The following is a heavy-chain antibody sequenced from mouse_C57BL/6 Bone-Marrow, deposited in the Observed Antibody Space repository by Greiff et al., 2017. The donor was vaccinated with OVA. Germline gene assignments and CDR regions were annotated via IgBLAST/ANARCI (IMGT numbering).Heavy chain of an antibody. J-gene: IGHJ2*01. CDR1: GYTFTSYG. D-gene: IGHD2-4*01. V-gene: IGHV1-81*01. Sequence: VHLVESGAELARPGASVKLSCKASGYTFTSYGISWVKQRTGQGLEWIGEIYPRSGNTYYNEKFKGKATLTADKSSSTAYMELRSLTSEDSAVYFCARSMITTGGYYFDYWGQGTTLTVSS. CDR3: ARSMITTGGYYFDY. CDR2: IYPRSGNT.